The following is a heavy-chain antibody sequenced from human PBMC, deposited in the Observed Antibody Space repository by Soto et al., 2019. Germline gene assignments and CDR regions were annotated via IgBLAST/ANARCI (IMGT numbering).Heavy chain of an antibody. J-gene: IGHJ3*02. D-gene: IGHD4-17*01. Sequence: EVQLLESGGNLIQPGGSLRLSCAASGFTFRNYAMSWVRQAPGAGPEWVSGISGSGGRTYYADSVKGRFTISRDNSNNALFLQMNSLRAEDTALYYCAKDPNGDYVGAFDIWCRGQWSPSLQ. CDR3: AKDPNGDYVGAFDI. V-gene: IGHV3-23*01. CDR1: GFTFRNYA. CDR2: ISGSGGRT.